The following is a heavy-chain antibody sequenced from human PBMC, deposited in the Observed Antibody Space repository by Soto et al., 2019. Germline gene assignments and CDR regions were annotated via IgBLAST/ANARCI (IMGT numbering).Heavy chain of an antibody. CDR2: IWYDGSNK. J-gene: IGHJ4*02. CDR1: GFTFRSYG. D-gene: IGHD2-15*01. Sequence: QVQLVESGGGVVQPGRSLRLSCAASGFTFRSYGMHWVRQAPGKGLEWVAVIWYDGSNKYYADSVKGRFTISRDNSKNTLYLQMNSLRAEETAVYYCAREGATLPNRKFDHWGQGTLVTVSS. CDR3: AREGATLPNRKFDH. V-gene: IGHV3-33*01.